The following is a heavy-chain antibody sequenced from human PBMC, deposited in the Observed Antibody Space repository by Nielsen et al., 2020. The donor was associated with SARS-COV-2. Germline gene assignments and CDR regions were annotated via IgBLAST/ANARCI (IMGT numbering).Heavy chain of an antibody. CDR3: ARDLVDYYDSSGYSDAFDI. Sequence: SETLSLTCTVSGGSISSYYWSWIRQPSGKGLEWIGYIYYSGSTNYNPSLKSRVTISVDTSKNQFSLKLSSVTAADTAVYYCARDLVDYYDSSGYSDAFDIWGQGTMVTVSS. CDR1: GGSISSYY. D-gene: IGHD3-22*01. J-gene: IGHJ3*02. V-gene: IGHV4-59*13. CDR2: IYYSGST.